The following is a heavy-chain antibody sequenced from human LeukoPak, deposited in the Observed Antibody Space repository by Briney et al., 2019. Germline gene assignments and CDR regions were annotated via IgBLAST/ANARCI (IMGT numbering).Heavy chain of an antibody. CDR2: MIPILGIP. CDR1: GGTFSSYA. D-gene: IGHD2-21*02. CDR3: ATEAIVVVTARYYWYFDL. Sequence: ASVKVSCKASGGTFSSYAISWVRQAPGQGLEWMGRMIPILGIPNYAQKFQGRVTITADKSTPTASLELSSLRSEDTAVYYCATEAIVVVTARYYWYFDLWGRGTLVTFS. J-gene: IGHJ2*01. V-gene: IGHV1-69*04.